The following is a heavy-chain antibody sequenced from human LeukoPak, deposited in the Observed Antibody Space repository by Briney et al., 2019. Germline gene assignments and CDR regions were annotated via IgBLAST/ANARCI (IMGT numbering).Heavy chain of an antibody. J-gene: IGHJ4*02. Sequence: GGSLRLSCAASGFTFSDYYMSWIRQAPGKGLEWVPYISSSSSYTNYADSVKGRFTISRDNAKNSLYLQMNSLRAEDTAVYYCARPLSYYYDSSGPQGYWGQGTLVTVSS. V-gene: IGHV3-11*03. CDR1: GFTFSDYY. CDR2: ISSSSSYT. D-gene: IGHD3-22*01. CDR3: ARPLSYYYDSSGPQGY.